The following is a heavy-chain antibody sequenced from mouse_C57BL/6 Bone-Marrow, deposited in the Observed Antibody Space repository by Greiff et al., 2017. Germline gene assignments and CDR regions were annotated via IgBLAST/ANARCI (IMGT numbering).Heavy chain of an antibody. D-gene: IGHD2-14*01. CDR3: ASAYDWYFDV. CDR1: GYTFTDYY. CDR2: INPYNGGT. Sequence: EVKLQESGPVLVKPGASVKMSCKASGYTFTDYYMNWVKQSHGKSLEWIGVINPYNGGTSYNQKFKGKATLTVDKSSSTAYMELNSLTSEDSAVYYCASAYDWYFDVWGTGTTVTVSS. J-gene: IGHJ1*03. V-gene: IGHV1-19*01.